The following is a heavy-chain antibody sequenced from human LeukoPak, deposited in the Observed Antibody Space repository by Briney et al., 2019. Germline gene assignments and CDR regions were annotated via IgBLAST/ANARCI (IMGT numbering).Heavy chain of an antibody. V-gene: IGHV3-33*01. CDR1: GFTFSSYG. Sequence: GRSLRLSCAASGFTFSSYGMHWVRQAPGKGLEWVAVIWYDGSNKYYADSVKGRFTISRDNSKNTLYLQMNSLRAEDTAVYYCARRGYSSGLFDYWGQGTLVTVSS. D-gene: IGHD6-19*01. J-gene: IGHJ4*02. CDR2: IWYDGSNK. CDR3: ARRGYSSGLFDY.